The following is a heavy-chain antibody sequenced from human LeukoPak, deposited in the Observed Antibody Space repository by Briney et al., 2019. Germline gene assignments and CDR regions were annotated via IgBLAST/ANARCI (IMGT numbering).Heavy chain of an antibody. CDR2: ISNSGSTV. D-gene: IGHD2-8*01. Sequence: GGSLRLSCAASGFTFSDYYMTWIRQAPGKGLEWLSYISNSGSTVFYVDSIMGRFTVSRDNAKRSLYLQIESLRDDDTAVYHCALGTINKDYYFGMDVWGQGTTVTVSS. CDR3: ALGTINKDYYFGMDV. V-gene: IGHV3-11*01. CDR1: GFTFSDYY. J-gene: IGHJ6*02.